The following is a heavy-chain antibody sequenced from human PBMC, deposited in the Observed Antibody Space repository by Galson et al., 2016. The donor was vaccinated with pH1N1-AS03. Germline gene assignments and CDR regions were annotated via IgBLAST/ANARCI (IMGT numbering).Heavy chain of an antibody. J-gene: IGHJ4*02. CDR3: ARSPSSAWHNFDY. CDR1: GFASSDYT. D-gene: IGHD6-19*01. V-gene: IGHV3-30-3*02. CDR2: TSYNGRNK. Sequence: SLRLSCAASGFASSDYTMHWVRQAPGKGLEWVAVTSYNGRNKYYTDSVQGRFSISRDNSKNTLHLQMISLRDENTAVYFCARSPSSAWHNFDYWGQGALVVVS.